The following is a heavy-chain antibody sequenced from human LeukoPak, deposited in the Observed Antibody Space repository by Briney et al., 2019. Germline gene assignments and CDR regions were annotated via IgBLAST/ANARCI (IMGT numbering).Heavy chain of an antibody. J-gene: IGHJ3*02. V-gene: IGHV3-20*04. CDR1: GFTDYG. CDR3: ARDRDQWLEAFDI. CDR2: INWNGGTT. D-gene: IGHD6-19*01. Sequence: GGSLRLSCAASGFTDYGMSWVRQAPGKGLEWVSGINWNGGTTTYADSVKGRFTISRDNAKNSLYLQMNSLRAEDTAFYYCARDRDQWLEAFDIWGQGTMVTVSS.